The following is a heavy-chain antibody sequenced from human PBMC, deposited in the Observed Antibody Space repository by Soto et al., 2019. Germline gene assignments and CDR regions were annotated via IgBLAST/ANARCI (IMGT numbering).Heavy chain of an antibody. D-gene: IGHD3-10*01. CDR1: GFTFSDHY. V-gene: IGHV3-72*01. J-gene: IGHJ4*02. CDR2: VRNKANSYTT. Sequence: EVQLVESGGGLVQPGGSLRLSCAASGFTFSDHYMDWVRQAPGKGLEWVGRVRNKANSYTTEYAASVKGRFTISRDDSMNSLYLQMNSLNTEDTAVYYCTRGFYVVRGINFDCWGQGTLVTVSS. CDR3: TRGFYVVRGINFDC.